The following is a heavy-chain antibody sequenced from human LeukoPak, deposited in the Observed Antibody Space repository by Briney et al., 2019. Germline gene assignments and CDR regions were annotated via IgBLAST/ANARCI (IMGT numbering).Heavy chain of an antibody. CDR2: ISYTGST. V-gene: IGHV4-59*01. CDR1: GGSFTTDY. D-gene: IGHD1-1*01. CDR3: ARVGDWNDLVY. Sequence: SETLSLTCTVSGGSFTTDYWSWIRQPPGKGLEWIGYISYTGSTNYNPSLKSRGTMSVDTSKNQFSLKLSSVTAADTAVYYCARVGDWNDLVYWGQGTLVTVSS. J-gene: IGHJ4*02.